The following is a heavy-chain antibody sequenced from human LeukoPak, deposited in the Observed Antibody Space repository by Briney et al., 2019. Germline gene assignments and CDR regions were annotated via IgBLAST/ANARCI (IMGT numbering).Heavy chain of an antibody. D-gene: IGHD5-18*01. J-gene: IGHJ4*02. V-gene: IGHV4-59*01. Sequence: KPSETLSLTCTVSSDSISSYYWTWIRQPPGKGLEWIGYVYYSGSTNYNPSLKSRVTISVDTSNNQFSLKLSSVTSADTAVYYCARVAYTYGQCYFDYWGQGTLVTVSS. CDR3: ARVAYTYGQCYFDY. CDR1: SDSISSYY. CDR2: VYYSGST.